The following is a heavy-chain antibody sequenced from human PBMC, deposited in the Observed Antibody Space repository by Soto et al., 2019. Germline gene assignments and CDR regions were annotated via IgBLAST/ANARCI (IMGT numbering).Heavy chain of an antibody. CDR1: GFTFSSSA. J-gene: IGHJ5*02. D-gene: IGHD6-19*01. Sequence: EVQLLDSGGGLVQPGGSLRLSCAASGFTFSSSAMSWVRQAPGKGLEWVLDVSGSGGTTYYADSVRGRFTISRDNSKNTLYLQMNSLRAEDTAIYFCAKCTVDTIVTSGWCHYLDPWGQGTLVTVSS. CDR3: AKCTVDTIVTSGWCHYLDP. CDR2: VSGSGGTT. V-gene: IGHV3-23*01.